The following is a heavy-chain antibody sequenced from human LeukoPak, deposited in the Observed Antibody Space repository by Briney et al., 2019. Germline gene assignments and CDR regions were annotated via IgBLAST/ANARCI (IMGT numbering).Heavy chain of an antibody. Sequence: PGGSLRLSCAASGFTFSSYSMNWVRQAPGKGLEWVSSISSSSSYIYYADSVKGRFTISRDNAKNSLYLQMNSLRAEDTAVYYCARRQYCSGGSCYGYYGMDVWGQGTTVTVSS. CDR1: GFTFSSYS. J-gene: IGHJ6*02. CDR2: ISSSSSYI. CDR3: ARRQYCSGGSCYGYYGMDV. V-gene: IGHV3-21*04. D-gene: IGHD2-15*01.